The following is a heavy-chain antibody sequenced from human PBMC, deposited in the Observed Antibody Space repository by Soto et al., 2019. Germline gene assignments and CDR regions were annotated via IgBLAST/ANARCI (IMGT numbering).Heavy chain of an antibody. V-gene: IGHV4-30-4*01. Sequence: ASETLSLTCTVSGGSISSGDCYWSWIRQPPGKGLEWIGYIYYSGSTYYNPSLKSRVTISVDTSKNQFSLKLSSVTAADTAVYYCARGWFGDNNWFDPWGQGTLVTVSS. CDR2: IYYSGST. CDR3: ARGWFGDNNWFDP. D-gene: IGHD3-10*01. CDR1: GGSISSGDCY. J-gene: IGHJ5*02.